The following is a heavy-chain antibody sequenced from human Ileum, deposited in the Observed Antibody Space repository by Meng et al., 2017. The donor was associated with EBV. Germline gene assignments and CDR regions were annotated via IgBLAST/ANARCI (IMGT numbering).Heavy chain of an antibody. J-gene: IGHJ2*01. CDR1: GGSMSSGDYY. CDR2: IYYSGST. CDR3: ARGYYDSSGYGYWYFDL. Sequence: HVQLQESGPGLVKPSQTLSFTCTVSGGSMSSGDYYWSWIRQPPGKGLEWIGYIYYSGSTYYDPSLKSRVTISVDTSKNQFSLKLSSVTAADTAVYYCARGYYDSSGYGYWYFDLWGRGTLVTVSS. V-gene: IGHV4-30-4*01. D-gene: IGHD3-22*01.